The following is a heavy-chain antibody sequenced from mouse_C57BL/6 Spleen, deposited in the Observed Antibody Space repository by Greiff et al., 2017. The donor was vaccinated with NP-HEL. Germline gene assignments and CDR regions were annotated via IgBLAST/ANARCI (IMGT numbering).Heavy chain of an antibody. J-gene: IGHJ2*01. CDR1: GYTFTSYW. Sequence: VQLQQPGAELVKPGASVKMSCKASGYTFTSYWITWVKQRPGQGLEWIGDIYPGSGSTNYNEKFKSKATLTVDTSSSTAYMQLSSLTSEDSAVDYCARGRMSNPYYFDYWGKGTTLTVSS. D-gene: IGHD2-5*01. CDR2: IYPGSGST. V-gene: IGHV1-55*01. CDR3: ARGRMSNPYYFDY.